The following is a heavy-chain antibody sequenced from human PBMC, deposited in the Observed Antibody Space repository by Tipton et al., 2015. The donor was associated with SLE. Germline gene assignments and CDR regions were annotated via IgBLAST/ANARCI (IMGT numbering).Heavy chain of an antibody. V-gene: IGHV4-61*08. D-gene: IGHD6-19*01. CDR1: GGSISSGGYY. CDR3: ARSGGQWLVLVFDY. J-gene: IGHJ4*02. Sequence: TLSLTCTVSGGSISSGGYYWSWIRQHPGKGLEWIGYIYYSGSTNYNPSLKSRVTISVDTSKNQFSLKLSSVTAADTAVYYCARSGGQWLVLVFDYWGQGTLVTVSS. CDR2: IYYSGST.